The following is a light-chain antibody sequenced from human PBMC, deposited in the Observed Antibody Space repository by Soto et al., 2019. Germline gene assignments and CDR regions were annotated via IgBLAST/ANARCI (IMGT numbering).Light chain of an antibody. Sequence: DIQMTQSPSTLSGSVGDRVTITCRASQTISSWLAWYQQKPGKAPKLLIYKASTLKSGVPSRFSGSGSRTEFTLTISSLQPDDFVTYYCQHYNSYSEAFGQGTKVGIK. J-gene: IGKJ1*01. CDR2: KAS. V-gene: IGKV1-5*03. CDR1: QTISSW. CDR3: QHYNSYSEA.